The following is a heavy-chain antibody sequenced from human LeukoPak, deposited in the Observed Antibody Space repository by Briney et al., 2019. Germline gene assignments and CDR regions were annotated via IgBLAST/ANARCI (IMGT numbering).Heavy chain of an antibody. CDR2: ISAYNGNT. CDR1: GYTFTSYG. D-gene: IGHD3-3*01. J-gene: IGHJ5*02. V-gene: IGHV1-18*01. Sequence: HEASVKVSCKASGYTFTSYGISWVRQAPGQGLEWMGWISAYNGNTNYTQTLQGRVTMTTDTSTRTAYMELKSRRSDDTAVYYCARDPTKYDFWSGYKTKTNWFDPWRQGTLVTVSS. CDR3: ARDPTKYDFWSGYKTKTNWFDP.